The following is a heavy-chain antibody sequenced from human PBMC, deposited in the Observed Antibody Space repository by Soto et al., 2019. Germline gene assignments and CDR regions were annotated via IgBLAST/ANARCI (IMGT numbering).Heavy chain of an antibody. CDR1: GFTLSDYY. CDR3: ASVGPPLDF. Sequence: GGSLRLSCAASGFTLSDYYMSWIRQAPGKGLEWVSYISSSGSTIYCADSMKGRFTISRDNAKNSLYLQMNSLRAEDTAVYYFASVGPPLDFWSQGTLVTVSS. J-gene: IGHJ4*02. CDR2: ISSSGSTI. V-gene: IGHV3-11*01.